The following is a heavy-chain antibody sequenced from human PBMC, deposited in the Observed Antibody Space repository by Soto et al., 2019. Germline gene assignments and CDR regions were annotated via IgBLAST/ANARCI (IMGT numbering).Heavy chain of an antibody. CDR3: ARDRVAGIWGDAFDI. V-gene: IGHV1-69*13. J-gene: IGHJ3*02. CDR2: IIPIFGTA. CDR1: GGTFSSYA. D-gene: IGHD3-16*01. Sequence: GASVKVSCKASGGTFSSYAISWVRQAPGQGLEWMGGIIPIFGTANYAQKFQGRVTITADESTSTAYMDLRSLTSDDTAVYYCARDRVAGIWGDAFDIWGQGTMVTVSS.